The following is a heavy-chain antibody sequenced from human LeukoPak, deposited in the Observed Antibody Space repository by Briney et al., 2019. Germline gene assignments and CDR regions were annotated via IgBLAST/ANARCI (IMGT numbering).Heavy chain of an antibody. Sequence: PETLSLTCTVPGDSISSYYWSWIRQPPGKGLERIGYIYYSGSTNYNPSLKSRVTISVDTSKNQFSLKLSSVTAAATAVYYCAKSMYSSSIEYWGQGTLVTVSS. J-gene: IGHJ4*02. D-gene: IGHD6-13*01. CDR1: GDSISSYY. CDR3: AKSMYSSSIEY. V-gene: IGHV4-59*01. CDR2: IYYSGST.